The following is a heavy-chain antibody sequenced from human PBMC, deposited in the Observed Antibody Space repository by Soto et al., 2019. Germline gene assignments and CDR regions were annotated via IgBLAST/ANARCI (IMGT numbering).Heavy chain of an antibody. J-gene: IGHJ3*02. D-gene: IGHD6-19*01. CDR2: MYNTGST. Sequence: PLETMSLTCSVSDGSISRYYWSCIRQPPGKGLEWIGYMYNTGSTVYNPSFKSRVTISVDTSKNQFSLQLNSVTPEDTAVYYCARDRGQWLALRAFDIWGQGTMVTVSS. CDR3: ARDRGQWLALRAFDI. V-gene: IGHV4-59*12. CDR1: DGSISRYY.